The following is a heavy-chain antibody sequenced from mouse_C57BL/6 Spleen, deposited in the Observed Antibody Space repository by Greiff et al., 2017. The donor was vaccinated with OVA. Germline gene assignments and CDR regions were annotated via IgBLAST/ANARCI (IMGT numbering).Heavy chain of an antibody. CDR1: GYTFPSYW. J-gene: IGHJ2*01. D-gene: IGHD2-3*01. CDR3: TREGENDGYYVPNDY. Sequence: VQLQQSGTVLARPGASVKMSCKTSGYTFPSYWMHWVKQRPGQGLEWIGAIYPGKSDTSYNQKFKGKAKLTAVTSASTAYMELSSLTNEDSAVYYCTREGENDGYYVPNDYWGQGTTLTVSS. CDR2: IYPGKSDT. V-gene: IGHV1-5*01.